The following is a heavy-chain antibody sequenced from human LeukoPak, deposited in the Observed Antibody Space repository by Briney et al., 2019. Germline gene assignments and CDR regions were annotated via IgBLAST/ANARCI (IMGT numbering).Heavy chain of an antibody. Sequence: SVKVSCKASGGTFHSYAISWVRQAPGQGLEWMGGIIPIFDTANYGQKFQGRVTITADKSTSTAYMELSSLRSEDTAVYYCARQQQLGHYYYYGMDVWGQGTTVTVSS. V-gene: IGHV1-69*06. J-gene: IGHJ6*02. CDR1: GGTFHSYA. D-gene: IGHD6-13*01. CDR2: IIPIFDTA. CDR3: ARQQQLGHYYYYGMDV.